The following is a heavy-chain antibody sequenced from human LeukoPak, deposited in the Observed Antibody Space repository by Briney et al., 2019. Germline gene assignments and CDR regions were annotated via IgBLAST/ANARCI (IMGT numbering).Heavy chain of an antibody. CDR1: GFTFSSYG. D-gene: IGHD3-10*01. J-gene: IGHJ6*02. CDR2: ISYDGSNK. Sequence: PGRSLRLSCAASGFTFSSYGMHWVRQAPGKGLEWVAVISYDGSNKYYADSVKGRFTISRDNSKNTLYLQMNSLRAEDTAVYYCARPNTMVRGGDYYYGMDVWGQGTTVTVSS. CDR3: ARPNTMVRGGDYYYGMDV. V-gene: IGHV3-30*03.